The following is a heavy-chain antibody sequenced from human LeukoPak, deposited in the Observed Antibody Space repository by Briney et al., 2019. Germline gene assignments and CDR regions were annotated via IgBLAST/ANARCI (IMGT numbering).Heavy chain of an antibody. D-gene: IGHD3-16*01. CDR3: ARGGGDAFDI. CDR1: GGSISSSSYY. Sequence: SETLSLTCTVSGGSISSSSYYWGWIRQPPGEGLEWIGSIYYSGSTYYNPSLKSRVTISVDTSKNQFSLKLSSVTAADTAVYYCARGGGDAFDIWGQGTMVTVSS. V-gene: IGHV4-39*07. CDR2: IYYSGST. J-gene: IGHJ3*02.